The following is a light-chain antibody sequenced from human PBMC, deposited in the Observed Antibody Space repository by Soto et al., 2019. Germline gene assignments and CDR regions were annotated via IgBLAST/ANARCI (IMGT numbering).Light chain of an antibody. V-gene: IGKV4-1*01. J-gene: IGKJ3*01. CDR1: QSVFYSSNNKNY. CDR3: QQYYSTPFT. Sequence: DIVMTQSPDSLAVSLGERATINCKSSQSVFYSSNNKNYLAWYQQKPGQPPNLLIYWASTRESGVPDRFSGSGSGTDFTLTISSLQAVDVAVYYCQQYYSTPFTFGPGTKVDIK. CDR2: WAS.